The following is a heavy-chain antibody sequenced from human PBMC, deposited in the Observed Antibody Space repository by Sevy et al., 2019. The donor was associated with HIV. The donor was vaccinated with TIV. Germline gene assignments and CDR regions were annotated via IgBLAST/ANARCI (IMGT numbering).Heavy chain of an antibody. CDR1: GFTFRSYT. D-gene: IGHD3-22*01. Sequence: GGSLRLSCVASGFTFRSYTMKWVRQAPVKGLECVSSFRSSGSYIDYADSVKGRFTISRDDAKNSLYLQMNTLRAEDAALYYCARVRPYDTRDFDYWGQGTLVTVSS. J-gene: IGHJ4*02. CDR3: ARVRPYDTRDFDY. V-gene: IGHV3-21*01. CDR2: FRSSGSYI.